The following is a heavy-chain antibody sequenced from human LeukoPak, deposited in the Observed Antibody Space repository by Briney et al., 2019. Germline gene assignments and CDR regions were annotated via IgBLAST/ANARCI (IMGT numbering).Heavy chain of an antibody. V-gene: IGHV3-23*01. D-gene: IGHD1-1*01. J-gene: IGHJ6*02. CDR3: AKELEWAYYYGMDV. CDR1: GFIFSSYA. Sequence: GRSLRLSCAASGFIFSSYAMSWVRQAPGKGLEWVSAISGSGGSTYYADSVKGRFTISRDNSKNTLYLQMNSLRAEDTAVYYCAKELEWAYYYGMDVWGQGTTVTVSS. CDR2: ISGSGGST.